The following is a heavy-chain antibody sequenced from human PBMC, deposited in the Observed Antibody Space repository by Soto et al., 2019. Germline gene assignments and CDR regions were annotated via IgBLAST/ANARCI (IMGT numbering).Heavy chain of an antibody. CDR3: ARAGVGTMIVPETGLDP. J-gene: IGHJ5*02. D-gene: IGHD3-22*01. Sequence: GPQVKVSCKASGGTFSSYTISWVRRAPGQGLEWMGRIIPILGITNYAQKFQGRVTMTTDTSTSTAYMELRSLRSDDTAVYYCARAGVGTMIVPETGLDPWGQGTLVTVSS. CDR1: GGTFSSYT. V-gene: IGHV1-69*02. CDR2: IIPILGIT.